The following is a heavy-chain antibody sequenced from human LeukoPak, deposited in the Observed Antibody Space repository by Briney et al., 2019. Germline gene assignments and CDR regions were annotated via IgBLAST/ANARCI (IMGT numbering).Heavy chain of an antibody. D-gene: IGHD6-13*01. CDR2: TNVGNGNT. V-gene: IGHV1-3*01. J-gene: IGHJ4*02. Sequence: ASVKVSCKASGYTFTSYSIHWVRQAPGQRLEWLGWTNVGNGNTKYSQRFQGRVTITSDTSASTAYMELSSLRSEDTAVYYCARGWVDYWGQGTLVTVSS. CDR3: ARGWVDY. CDR1: GYTFTSYS.